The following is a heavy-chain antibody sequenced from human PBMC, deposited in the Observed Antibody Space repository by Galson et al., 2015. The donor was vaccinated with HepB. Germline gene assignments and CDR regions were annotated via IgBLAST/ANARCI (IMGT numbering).Heavy chain of an antibody. J-gene: IGHJ4*02. D-gene: IGHD3-3*01. CDR1: GYTFTSYG. CDR2: ISAYNGNT. Sequence: SVKVSCKASGYTFTSYGISWVRQAPGQGLEWMGWISAYNGNTNYAQKLQGRVTMTTDTSTSTAYMELRSLRSDDTAVYYCARNVAIFGVVISNYWGQGTLVTVSS. V-gene: IGHV1-18*04. CDR3: ARNVAIFGVVISNY.